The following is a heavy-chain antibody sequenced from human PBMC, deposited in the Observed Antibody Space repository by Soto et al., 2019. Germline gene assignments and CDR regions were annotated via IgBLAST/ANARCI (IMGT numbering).Heavy chain of an antibody. J-gene: IGHJ4*02. CDR1: GFTFSTYA. V-gene: IGHV3-23*01. D-gene: IGHD3-10*01. CDR2: ITSSGTDT. CDR3: VKDRPSIGELFSSFDY. Sequence: DVHLLESGGGLVQPGGSLRLSCAASGFTFSTYAMSWVRQAPGKALEWVSSITSSGTDTFYADSVKGRFTISRDNSENTLYLQMNSLRAEDTAVYYCVKDRPSIGELFSSFDYWGQGTRVTVSS.